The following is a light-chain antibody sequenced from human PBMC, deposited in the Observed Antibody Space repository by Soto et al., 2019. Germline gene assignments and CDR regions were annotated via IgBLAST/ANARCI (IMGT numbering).Light chain of an antibody. V-gene: IGKV3-20*01. Sequence: EIVLTQSPGTLSLSPGERATLSCRARQSVSSNNLAWYQQRPGQAPRVVIYGASTRATGIPERFSGSGSGTAFTLTISRLEPEDFAVYYCQQYGRSPFTFGPGTKVDIK. J-gene: IGKJ3*01. CDR2: GAS. CDR1: QSVSSNN. CDR3: QQYGRSPFT.